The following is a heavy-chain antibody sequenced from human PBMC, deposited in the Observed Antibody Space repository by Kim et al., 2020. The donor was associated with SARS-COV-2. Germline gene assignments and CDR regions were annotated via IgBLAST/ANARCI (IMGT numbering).Heavy chain of an antibody. CDR2: IIPIFGTA. V-gene: IGHV1-69*13. J-gene: IGHJ6*02. CDR3: ARMLGYCSGGSCYGYYYYYGMDV. Sequence: SVKVSCKASGGTFSSYAISWVRQAPGQGLEWMGGIIPIFGTANYAQKFQGRVTITADESTSTAYMELSSLRSEDTAVYYCARMLGYCSGGSCYGYYYYYGMDVWGQGTTVTVSS. D-gene: IGHD2-15*01. CDR1: GGTFSSYA.